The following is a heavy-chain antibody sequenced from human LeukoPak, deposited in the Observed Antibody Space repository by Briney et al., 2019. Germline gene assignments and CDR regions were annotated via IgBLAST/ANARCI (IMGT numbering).Heavy chain of an antibody. Sequence: GASVKVSCKASGYTFTCYYMHWVRQAPGQGLEWMGRINPNSGGTNYAQKFQGRVTMTRDTSISTAYMELSRLRSDDTAVYYCARDGSSSYYFDYWGQGTLVTVSS. CDR2: INPNSGGT. J-gene: IGHJ4*02. D-gene: IGHD6-6*01. V-gene: IGHV1-2*06. CDR1: GYTFTCYY. CDR3: ARDGSSSYYFDY.